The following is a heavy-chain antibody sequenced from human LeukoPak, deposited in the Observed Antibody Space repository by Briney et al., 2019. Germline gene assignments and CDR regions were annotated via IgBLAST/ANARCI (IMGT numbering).Heavy chain of an antibody. V-gene: IGHV3-23*01. CDR2: ISPSGDIT. J-gene: IGHJ4*02. CDR3: AIRSYYGSGSYTGTLNFDY. Sequence: GGSLRLSCAASGFIFSSHGMNWVRQAPGKGLEWVSGISPSGDITYYADSVKGRFTISRDNSKNTLYLQMNSLRAEDTAVYYCAIRSYYGSGSYTGTLNFDYWGQGTLVTVSS. D-gene: IGHD3-10*01. CDR1: GFIFSSHG.